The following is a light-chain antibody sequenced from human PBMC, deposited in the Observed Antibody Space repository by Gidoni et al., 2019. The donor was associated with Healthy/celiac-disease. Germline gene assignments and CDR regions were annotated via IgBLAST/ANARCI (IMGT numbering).Light chain of an antibody. CDR1: NIGSNS. CDR2: DDS. Sequence: SSVLTQPPSVSVAPGQTARITCGGNNIGSNSVQWYQQKPGQAPVLVVYDDSDRPSGIPGRFSCSNSGNTATLTISRVEAGDEADYYCQVWDSSGDQGVFGGGTKLTVL. V-gene: IGLV3-21*02. CDR3: QVWDSSGDQGV. J-gene: IGLJ2*01.